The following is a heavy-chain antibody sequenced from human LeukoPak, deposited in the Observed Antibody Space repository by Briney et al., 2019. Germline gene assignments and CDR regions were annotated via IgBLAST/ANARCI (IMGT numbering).Heavy chain of an antibody. CDR1: GFTFSNYW. CDR2: INADGSTT. J-gene: IGHJ4*02. CDR3: AKDRGYSSGWYDY. V-gene: IGHV3-74*01. Sequence: PGGSLRLSCAASGFTFSNYWMNWVRQVPGKGLVWVSRINADGSTTTYADSVKGRFTISRDNAKNTLYLQMNSLRAEDTAVYYCAKDRGYSSGWYDYWGQGTLVTVSS. D-gene: IGHD6-19*01.